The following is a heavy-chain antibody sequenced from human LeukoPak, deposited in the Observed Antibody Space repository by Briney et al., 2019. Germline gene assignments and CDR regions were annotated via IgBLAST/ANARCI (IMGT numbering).Heavy chain of an antibody. J-gene: IGHJ6*03. Sequence: SETLSLTCAVYGGSFSGYYWSWIRQPPGKGLEWIGYTYYSGSTNYNPSLKSRVTISVDTSKNQFSLKLTSVTAADTAMYYCARGRTGYQLLPTKKNYPYYYVDVWGKGTTVTVSS. CDR2: TYYSGST. V-gene: IGHV4-59*12. CDR3: ARGRTGYQLLPTKKNYPYYYVDV. D-gene: IGHD2-2*01. CDR1: GGSFSGYY.